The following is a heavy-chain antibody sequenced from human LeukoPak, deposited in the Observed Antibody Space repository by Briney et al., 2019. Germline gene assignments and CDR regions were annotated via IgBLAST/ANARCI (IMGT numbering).Heavy chain of an antibody. D-gene: IGHD3-3*01. CDR1: GFTFSSYA. V-gene: IGHV3-23*01. CDR2: ISGSGGST. CDR3: AKGTSVRFLEWLLD. Sequence: GGSLRLSCAASGFTFSSYAMSWVRQAPGKGLEWVSAISGSGGSTYYADSVKGRFTISRDNSKNTLYLQMNSLRAEDTAVYYCAKGTSVRFLEWLLDWGQGTLVTVSS. J-gene: IGHJ4*02.